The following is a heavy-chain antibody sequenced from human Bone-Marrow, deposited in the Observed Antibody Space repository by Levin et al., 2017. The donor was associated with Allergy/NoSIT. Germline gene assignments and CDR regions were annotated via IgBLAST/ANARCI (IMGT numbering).Heavy chain of an antibody. J-gene: IGHJ3*02. CDR1: GFTFRYYW. V-gene: IGHV3-74*01. Sequence: TGGSLRLSCAASGFTFRYYWMHWVRQAPGKGLVWVSRMNIDGSTTTYADFVKGRFTISRDNVKNTLSLQMNSLRAEDTALYYCARETDRVNDAFDIWGRGTMVTVSS. CDR3: ARETDRVNDAFDI. CDR2: MNIDGSTT. D-gene: IGHD3-22*01.